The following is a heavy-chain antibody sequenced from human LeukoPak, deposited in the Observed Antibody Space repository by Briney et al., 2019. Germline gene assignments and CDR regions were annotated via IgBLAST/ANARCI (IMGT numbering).Heavy chain of an antibody. Sequence: GRSLRLSCAASGFTFDDYAMHWVRQAPGKGLEWVSGTSWNSGSIGYADSVKGRFTISRDNAKNSLYLQMNSLRAEDTALYYCAKASTYSTSSSSYFDYWGQGTLVTVSS. CDR3: AKASTYSTSSSSYFDY. CDR2: TSWNSGSI. D-gene: IGHD6-6*01. J-gene: IGHJ4*02. CDR1: GFTFDDYA. V-gene: IGHV3-9*01.